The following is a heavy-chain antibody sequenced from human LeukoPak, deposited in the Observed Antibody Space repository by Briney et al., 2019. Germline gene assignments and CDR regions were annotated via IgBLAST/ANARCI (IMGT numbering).Heavy chain of an antibody. D-gene: IGHD6-13*01. CDR2: FDPEDGET. Sequence: ASVTVSCKVSGYTLTELSMHWVRQAPGKGLEWMGGFDPEDGETIYAQKLQGGVTMTEDTSTDTAYMELSSLRSEDTAVYYCATSSVGDQQQHDYWGQGTLVTVSS. CDR3: ATSSVGDQQQHDY. J-gene: IGHJ4*02. CDR1: GYTLTELS. V-gene: IGHV1-24*01.